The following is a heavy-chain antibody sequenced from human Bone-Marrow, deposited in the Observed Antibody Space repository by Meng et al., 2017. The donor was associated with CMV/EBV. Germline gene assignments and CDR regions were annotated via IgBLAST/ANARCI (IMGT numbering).Heavy chain of an antibody. CDR2: IYYRGST. V-gene: IGHV4-39*07. J-gene: IGHJ4*02. D-gene: IGHD7-27*01. CDR1: GASISGSNYY. Sequence: GSLRLSCTVSGASISGSNYYWGWIRQPPGKGLEWIGSIYYRGSTFYNPSLKSRVTISVDTSRNQFSLKVNSVTAADTAVYYCARETGPTGNFWGQGTLVTVSS. CDR3: ARETGPTGNF.